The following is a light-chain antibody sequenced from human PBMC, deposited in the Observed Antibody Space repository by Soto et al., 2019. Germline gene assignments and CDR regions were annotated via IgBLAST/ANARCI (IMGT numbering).Light chain of an antibody. Sequence: QCALTQPASVSSSPGQWITFSCTGTSSDVGSSNLVSWYQQHPGKAPKLLIYEVSKRPSGVSNRFSGSKSGNTASLTISGLQAEDEADYYCCSYAGSSTHVFGTGTKVTVL. CDR3: CSYAGSSTHV. CDR2: EVS. J-gene: IGLJ1*01. V-gene: IGLV2-23*02. CDR1: SSDVGSSNL.